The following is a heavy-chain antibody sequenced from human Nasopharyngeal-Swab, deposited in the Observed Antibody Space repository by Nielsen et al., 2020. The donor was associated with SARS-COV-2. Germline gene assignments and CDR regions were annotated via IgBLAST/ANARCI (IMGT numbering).Heavy chain of an antibody. V-gene: IGHV3-30*04. CDR1: GFTFSCYA. D-gene: IGHD5-24*01. CDR3: ARGETRRDGYKNLYYYYGMDV. CDR2: ISYDGSNK. J-gene: IGHJ6*02. Sequence: GGSLRLSCAASGFTFSCYAMHWVRQAPGKGLEWVAVISYDGSNKYYADSVKGRFTISRDNSKNTLYPQMNSLRAEDTAVYYCARGETRRDGYKNLYYYYGMDVWGQGTTVTVSS.